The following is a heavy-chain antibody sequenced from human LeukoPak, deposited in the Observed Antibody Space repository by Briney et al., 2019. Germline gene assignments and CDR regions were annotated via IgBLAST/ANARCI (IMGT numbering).Heavy chain of an antibody. V-gene: IGHV3-7*01. D-gene: IGHD3-10*01. J-gene: IGHJ6*03. CDR1: GFTFSSYW. CDR2: IKQDGSEK. CDR3: ARDGVTMVRGVKVLDYYYYYMDV. Sequence: GGSLRLSCAASGFTFSSYWMSWVRQAPGKGLEWVANIKQDGSEKHYVDSVKGRLTISRDNAKNSLYLQMNSLRAEDTAVYYCARDGVTMVRGVKVLDYYYYYMDVWGKGTTVTISS.